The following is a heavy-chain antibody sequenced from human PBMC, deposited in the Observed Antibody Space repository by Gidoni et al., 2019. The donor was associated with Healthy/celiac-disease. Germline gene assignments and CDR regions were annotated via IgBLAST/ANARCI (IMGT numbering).Heavy chain of an antibody. Sequence: EVQLVESGGGLVKPGGSLRLSCADDGLNLSNAWMSWVRQAPGKGLEWVGRIKSKTDGGTTDYAAPVKGRFTISRDDSKNTLYLQMNSLKTEDTAVYYCTTVVFGWSVYWGQGTLVTVSS. CDR2: IKSKTDGGTT. CDR3: TTVVFGWSVY. J-gene: IGHJ4*02. V-gene: IGHV3-15*01. D-gene: IGHD3-9*01. CDR1: GLNLSNAW.